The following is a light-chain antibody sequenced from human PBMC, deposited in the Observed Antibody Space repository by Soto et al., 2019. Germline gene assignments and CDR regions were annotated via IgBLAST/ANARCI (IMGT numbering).Light chain of an antibody. J-gene: IGKJ4*01. CDR2: DAS. CDR1: QSISGW. Sequence: QMTQSPSTLSASVGDRVTITCRASQSISGWLAWYQQKPGKAPNLLIYDASTLQRGVPSRCRGSAAGTEFTLTLSSLQPDDFATYYCQQFNSWPLTFGGGTKVEI. V-gene: IGKV1-5*01. CDR3: QQFNSWPLT.